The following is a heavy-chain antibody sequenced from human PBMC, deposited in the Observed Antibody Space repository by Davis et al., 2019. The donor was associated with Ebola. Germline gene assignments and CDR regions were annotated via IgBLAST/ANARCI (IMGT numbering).Heavy chain of an antibody. J-gene: IGHJ4*02. CDR2: ISGSGVNT. Sequence: GESLKISCAASGFTFSSYGMHWVRQAPGKGLEWVSTISGSGVNTYYADSVKGRFTISRDNSRNTLYLQMNSLRAEDTAVYYCARSPYSSGWYYFDYWGQGTLVTVSS. CDR1: GFTFSSYG. V-gene: IGHV3-23*01. CDR3: ARSPYSSGWYYFDY. D-gene: IGHD6-19*01.